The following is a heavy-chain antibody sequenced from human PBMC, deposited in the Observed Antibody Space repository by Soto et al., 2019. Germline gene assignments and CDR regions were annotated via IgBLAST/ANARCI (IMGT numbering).Heavy chain of an antibody. CDR2: IYHSGST. Sequence: SETLSLTCAVSGGSISSSNWWSWVRQPPGKGLEWIGEIYHSGSTNYNPSLKSRVTISVDKSKNQFSLKLSSVTAADTAVYYCARREPSGSQQRGYWGQGTLVTGSS. J-gene: IGHJ4*02. V-gene: IGHV4-4*02. CDR1: GGSISSSNW. D-gene: IGHD1-26*01. CDR3: ARREPSGSQQRGY.